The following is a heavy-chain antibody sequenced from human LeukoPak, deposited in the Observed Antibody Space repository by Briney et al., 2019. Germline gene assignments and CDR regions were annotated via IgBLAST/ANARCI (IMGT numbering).Heavy chain of an antibody. V-gene: IGHV4-39*02. D-gene: IGHD1-1*01. J-gene: IGHJ5*01. CDR3: ARVTTGSTTLDS. CDR1: GASISSSIHY. Sequence: SETLSLTCADSGASISSSIHYWGWVRQPPGKGLEWIGSVYYSGGTYYNPSLESRLTISVDTSNNRFSLKLKSVTAADTAVFYCARVTTGSTTLDSWGQGILVTVSS. CDR2: VYYSGGT.